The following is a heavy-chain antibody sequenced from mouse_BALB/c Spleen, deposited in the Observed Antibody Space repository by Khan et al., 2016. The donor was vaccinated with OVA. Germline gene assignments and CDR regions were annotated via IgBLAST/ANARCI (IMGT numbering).Heavy chain of an antibody. Sequence: VQLKESGPGLVTPSQSLSLTCTVTDYSITSDYAWNWIRQFPGNKLEWMGYISSSGTTSSNPSLKSRISITRDTSKNQFFLQLKSVTTEDTATYYCARSLYYIYGYARDYWGPGTSVTVSS. CDR1: DYSITSDYA. CDR3: ARSLYYIYGYARDY. D-gene: IGHD2-1*01. CDR2: ISSSGTT. V-gene: IGHV3-2*02. J-gene: IGHJ4*01.